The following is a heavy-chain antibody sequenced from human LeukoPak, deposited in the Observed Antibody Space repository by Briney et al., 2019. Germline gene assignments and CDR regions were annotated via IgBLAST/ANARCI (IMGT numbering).Heavy chain of an antibody. Sequence: GGSLRLSCAASGFTFDHYAMHWVRQAPGKGLEWVSGITWNSGGIGYADSVKGRFTISRDNAKNSLYLQMNSLRPEDTAFYYCAKDRRSSSTWYTFDYWGQGTLVTVSS. CDR3: AKDRRSSSTWYTFDY. CDR2: ITWNSGGI. D-gene: IGHD6-13*01. J-gene: IGHJ4*02. V-gene: IGHV3-9*01. CDR1: GFTFDHYA.